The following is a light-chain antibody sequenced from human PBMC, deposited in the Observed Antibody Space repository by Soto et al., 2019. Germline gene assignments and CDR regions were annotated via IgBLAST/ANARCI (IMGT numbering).Light chain of an antibody. CDR3: SSSAGRSKRV. CDR2: EVS. Sequence: QSALTQPPSASGSPGQSVTIFCTGTSSDVGAYNYVSWYQQHPGKAPKLMIYEVSKRPSGVPDRFSGSKSGNRASLTVSGLQAEDGADYYCSSSAGRSKRVFGGGTKLTVL. V-gene: IGLV2-8*01. J-gene: IGLJ3*02. CDR1: SSDVGAYNY.